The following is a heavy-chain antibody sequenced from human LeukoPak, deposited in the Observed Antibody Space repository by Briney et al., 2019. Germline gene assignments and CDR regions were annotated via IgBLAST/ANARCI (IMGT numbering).Heavy chain of an antibody. D-gene: IGHD3-22*01. CDR1: GGTFSSYA. CDR3: ARASDSSGYYYVPDAFDI. CDR2: IIPIFGTA. J-gene: IGHJ3*02. V-gene: IGHV1-69*06. Sequence: SVKVSCKASGGTFSSYAISWVRQAPGQGLEWMGGIIPIFGTANYAQKFQGRVTITADKSTSTAYMELSSLRSEDTAVYYCARASDSSGYYYVPDAFDIWGQGTMVTVSS.